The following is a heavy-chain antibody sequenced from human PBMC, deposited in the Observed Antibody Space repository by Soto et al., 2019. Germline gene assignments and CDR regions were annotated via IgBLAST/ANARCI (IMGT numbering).Heavy chain of an antibody. J-gene: IGHJ1*01. Sequence: EVQLLESGGGLVQPGGSLRLSCAASGFTFSTNGMTWVRQAPGKGLEWVSSITDSGGTTYYADSVKGRFTISRDNSKSTLYLQMNSLGAEDTAVDYCATRSTYPQNWGQVTPGTVSS. CDR2: ITDSGGTT. CDR3: ATRSTYPQN. D-gene: IGHD2-2*02. V-gene: IGHV3-23*01. CDR1: GFTFSTNG.